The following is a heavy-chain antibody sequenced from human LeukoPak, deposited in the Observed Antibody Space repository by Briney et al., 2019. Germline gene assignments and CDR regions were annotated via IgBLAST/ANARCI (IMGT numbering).Heavy chain of an antibody. CDR1: GFSFIDYY. Sequence: GGSLRLSCAASGFSFIDYYMSWIRQAPGKGLEWVSYTDDSGRIIYYGGSVQGRFTISRDNARNSLFLQMNSLTAEDTAVYFCARVRRAAADALRYFDYWGQGTLVTVSS. CDR3: ARVRRAAADALRYFDY. J-gene: IGHJ4*02. CDR2: TDDSGRII. D-gene: IGHD6-13*01. V-gene: IGHV3-11*04.